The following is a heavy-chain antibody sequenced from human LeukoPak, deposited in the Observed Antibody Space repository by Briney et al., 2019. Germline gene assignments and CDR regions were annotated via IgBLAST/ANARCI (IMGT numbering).Heavy chain of an antibody. CDR1: GGSISSSSYY. CDR3: ARQLLLYGDYYFDY. V-gene: IGHV4-39*01. D-gene: IGHD4-17*01. J-gene: IGHJ4*02. CDR2: IYYSGRT. Sequence: PSETLSLTCTVSGGSISSSSYYWGWIRQPPGKGLEWIGSIYYSGRTYYNPSLKSRVTISVDTSKNQFSLKLSSVTAADTAVYYCARQLLLYGDYYFDYWGQGTLVTVSS.